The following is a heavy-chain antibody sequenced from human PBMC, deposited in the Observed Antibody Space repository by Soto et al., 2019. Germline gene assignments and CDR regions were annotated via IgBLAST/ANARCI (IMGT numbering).Heavy chain of an antibody. CDR3: VIAVRPTGNPGYWYFDG. J-gene: IGHJ2*01. CDR1: GVSINTGGFY. Sequence: QVQLQESGPGLVRPSQTLSLTCTVAGVSINTGGFYWTWIRHHPGKGLEWIGYIYYTGSTDYNPSLKRRVTISLDTSKNQFSLRVNSVTDTDRALYDCVIAVRPTGNPGYWYFDGWGRGTMVTVSS. V-gene: IGHV4-31*03. CDR2: IYYTGST. D-gene: IGHD2-21*01.